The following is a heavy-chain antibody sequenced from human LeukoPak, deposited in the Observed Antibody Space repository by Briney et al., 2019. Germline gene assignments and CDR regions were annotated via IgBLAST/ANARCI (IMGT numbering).Heavy chain of an antibody. J-gene: IGHJ5*02. D-gene: IGHD3-22*01. V-gene: IGHV4-30-4*01. CDR1: GGSISSGDYY. Sequence: SETLSLTCTVSGGSISSGDYYWSWIRQPPGKGLEWIAYMYYSGSTYYNPSLKSRVTMSADTSENQLSLKLSSVTAADTAVYYCARPYYYDSRIDPWGQGILVTVSS. CDR2: MYYSGST. CDR3: ARPYYYDSRIDP.